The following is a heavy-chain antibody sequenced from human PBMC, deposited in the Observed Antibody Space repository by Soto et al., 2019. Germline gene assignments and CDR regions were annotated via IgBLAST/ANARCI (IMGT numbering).Heavy chain of an antibody. CDR1: GFTFTNAW. Sequence: GGSLRLSCAASGFTFTNAWMSWVRQAPGKGLEWVARIKSKTDGGTTDYATPVKGRFTISRDDSKNTLYLQMNSLKTEDTAVYYCTAHRSSLTMRRGVIIGDYYYNGMDVWGQGTTVTVSS. V-gene: IGHV3-15*01. CDR3: TAHRSSLTMRRGVIIGDYYYNGMDV. CDR2: IKSKTDGGTT. D-gene: IGHD3-10*01. J-gene: IGHJ6*02.